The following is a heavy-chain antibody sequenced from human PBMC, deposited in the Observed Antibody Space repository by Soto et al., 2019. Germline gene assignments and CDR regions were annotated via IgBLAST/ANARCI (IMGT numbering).Heavy chain of an antibody. CDR2: ISYDGSNK. V-gene: IGHV3-30*18. Sequence: VQLLESGGDLVQPGGSLRLSCAASGFTFNTYGMYWVRQAPGKGLEWVAAISYDGSNKYHADSVKGRFTISRDNSKNTLYLQMNSLRVEDTAVYYCAKDIVRYTYGACDYWGQGALVTVSS. CDR1: GFTFNTYG. J-gene: IGHJ4*02. D-gene: IGHD5-18*01. CDR3: AKDIVRYTYGACDY.